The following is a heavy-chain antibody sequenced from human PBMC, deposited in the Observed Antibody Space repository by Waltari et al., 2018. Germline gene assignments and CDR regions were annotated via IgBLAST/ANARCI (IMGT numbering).Heavy chain of an antibody. CDR2: IYYSGST. V-gene: IGHV4-39*07. J-gene: IGHJ4*02. CDR1: GGSLSSSSYI. Sequence: QLQLPVSGPGLVTPSETLSLPCPVSGGSLSSSSYIWCGIRQPPGKGLEWIGSIYYSGSTYHNPSLKSRVTISVDTSKNQFSLKLSSVTAADTAVYYCARGPQFDYWGQGTLVTVSS. CDR3: ARGPQFDY.